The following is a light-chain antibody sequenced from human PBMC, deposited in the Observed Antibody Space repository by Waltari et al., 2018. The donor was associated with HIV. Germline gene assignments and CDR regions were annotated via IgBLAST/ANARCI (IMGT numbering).Light chain of an antibody. Sequence: QSVLTQPPSVSGAPGQRVTISCTGGSSNIGAGYNVHWYQQLPGTAPTLLIYGNPNRPSGVPDRFSGSKAGTSASLAITGLQAEDEADYYCQSYDSSLSTVFGGGTKVTV. J-gene: IGLJ3*02. V-gene: IGLV1-40*01. CDR2: GNP. CDR1: SSNIGAGYN. CDR3: QSYDSSLSTV.